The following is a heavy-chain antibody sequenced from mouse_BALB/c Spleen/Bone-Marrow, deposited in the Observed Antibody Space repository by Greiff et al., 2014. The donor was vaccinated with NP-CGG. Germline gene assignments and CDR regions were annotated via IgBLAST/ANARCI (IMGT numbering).Heavy chain of an antibody. Sequence: QVQLQQPGPELVKPGASVKISCTGSGYAFSSSWMNWVKQRPGQGLEWIGRIYPGDGDTNSNWRFKGKATLTADRSSNTAYMQLNSSTSVDSAVYFCARSAYYGSSYGAMDYWGQGTSVTVSS. V-gene: IGHV1-82*01. CDR1: GYAFSSSW. CDR3: ARSAYYGSSYGAMDY. D-gene: IGHD1-1*01. J-gene: IGHJ4*01. CDR2: IYPGDGDT.